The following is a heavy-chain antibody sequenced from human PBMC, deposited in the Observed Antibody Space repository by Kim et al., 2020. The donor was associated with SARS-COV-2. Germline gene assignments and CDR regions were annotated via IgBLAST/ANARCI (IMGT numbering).Heavy chain of an antibody. CDR2: ISYDGSYK. Sequence: GGSLRLSCAASGFTFSSYSMYWVRQAPGKGLEWMAVISYDGSYKYYADSVKGRFTISRDNSKNTLYVQMNSLRPEDTAVYYCARDLGYYDILTGYLQMGYWGQGTLVTVSS. J-gene: IGHJ4*02. D-gene: IGHD3-9*01. V-gene: IGHV3-30*04. CDR1: GFTFSSYS. CDR3: ARDLGYYDILTGYLQMGY.